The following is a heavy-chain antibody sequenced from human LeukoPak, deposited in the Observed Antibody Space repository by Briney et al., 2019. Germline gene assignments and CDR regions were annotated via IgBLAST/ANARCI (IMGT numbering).Heavy chain of an antibody. V-gene: IGHV4-30-4*07. CDR2: IYYSGST. D-gene: IGHD1-1*01. J-gene: IGHJ4*02. CDR3: GRSAGFVHFDH. Sequence: TLSLTCAVSGGSISSGGYSWSWIRQPPGKGLEWIGYIYYSGSTYYNPSLKSRVTISVDTSKNQFSLKLSSVTAADTAVYYCGRSAGFVHFDHWGQGTLVTVSS. CDR1: GGSISSGGYS.